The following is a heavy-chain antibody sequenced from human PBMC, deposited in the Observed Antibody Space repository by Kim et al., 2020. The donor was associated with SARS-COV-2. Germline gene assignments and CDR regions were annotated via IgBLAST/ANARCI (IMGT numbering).Heavy chain of an antibody. Sequence: YADPVGSRLTISRDNSKNTLYLQMNNLRAEDTAVYYCAKNLVDGQATYDCWGKGTMVTVSS. CDR3: AKNLVDGQATYDC. D-gene: IGHD2-2*01. V-gene: IGHV3-23*01. J-gene: IGHJ3*01.